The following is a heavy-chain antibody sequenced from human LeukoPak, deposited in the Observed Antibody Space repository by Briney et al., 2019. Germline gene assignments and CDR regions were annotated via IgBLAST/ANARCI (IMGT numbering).Heavy chain of an antibody. CDR3: ARSSTLGIAAAGHFDY. D-gene: IGHD6-13*01. CDR1: DGFIKSVSYY. CDR2: IYYSGST. V-gene: IGHV4-61*01. J-gene: IGHJ4*02. Sequence: SETLSLTCTVSDGFIKSVSYYWSWIRQPPGKGLEWIGYIYYSGSTNYNPSLKSRVTISVDTSKNQFSLKLSSVTAADTAVYYCARSSTLGIAAAGHFDYWGQGTLVTVSS.